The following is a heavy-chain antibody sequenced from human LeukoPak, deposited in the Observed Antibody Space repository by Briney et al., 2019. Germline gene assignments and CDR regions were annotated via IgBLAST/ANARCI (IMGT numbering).Heavy chain of an antibody. V-gene: IGHV3-23*01. CDR2: ISGSGGST. CDR3: AKAASYDILTGYVTYYFDY. Sequence: GGSLRLSCAASGFTFSAYDMHWVRQAPGKGLEWVSAISGSGGSTYYADSVKGRFTISRDNSKNTLYLQMNSLRAEDTAVYYCAKAASYDILTGYVTYYFDYWGQGTLVTVSS. CDR1: GFTFSAYD. J-gene: IGHJ4*02. D-gene: IGHD3-9*01.